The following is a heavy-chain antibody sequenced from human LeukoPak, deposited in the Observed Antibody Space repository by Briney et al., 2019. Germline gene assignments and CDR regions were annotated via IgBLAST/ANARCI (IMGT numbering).Heavy chain of an antibody. J-gene: IGHJ3*02. CDR2: INHSGST. Sequence: PSETLSLTCAVYGGSFSGYYWSWIRQPPGKGLEWIGEINHSGSTNYNPSLKSRVTISVDTSKNRFSLKLSSVTAADTAVYYCARGHQSITMVRGVRGRHAFDIWGQGTMVTVSS. V-gene: IGHV4-34*01. CDR3: ARGHQSITMVRGVRGRHAFDI. D-gene: IGHD3-10*01. CDR1: GGSFSGYY.